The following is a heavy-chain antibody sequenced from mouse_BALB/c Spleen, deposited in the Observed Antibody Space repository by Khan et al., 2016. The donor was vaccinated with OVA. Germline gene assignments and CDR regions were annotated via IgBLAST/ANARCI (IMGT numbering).Heavy chain of an antibody. CDR2: IDPYDSET. J-gene: IGHJ3*01. V-gene: IGHV1-52*01. Sequence: QVHVKQSGTELVRPGTSVKLSCKASGYTFTSYWMNWIKQRPEQGLEWIGRIDPYDSETHYNQTFKDKAILPVDKSSNTAYMQLSSLTSEDSAGYYCARNPFAYWGQGTLVTVSA. CDR3: ARNPFAY. CDR1: GYTFTSYW.